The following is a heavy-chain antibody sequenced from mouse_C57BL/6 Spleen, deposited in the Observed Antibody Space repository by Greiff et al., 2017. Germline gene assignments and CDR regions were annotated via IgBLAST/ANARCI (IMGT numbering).Heavy chain of an antibody. CDR1: GYTFTSYT. J-gene: IGHJ2*01. CDR3: ARLGRDYFDY. Sequence: VKLLESGAELARPGASVKMSCKASGYTFTSYTMHWVKQRPGQGLEWIGYINPSSGYTKYNQKFKDKATLTADKSSSTAYMQLSSLTSEDSAVYYCARLGRDYFDYWGQGTTLTVSS. V-gene: IGHV1-4*01. CDR2: INPSSGYT. D-gene: IGHD4-1*01.